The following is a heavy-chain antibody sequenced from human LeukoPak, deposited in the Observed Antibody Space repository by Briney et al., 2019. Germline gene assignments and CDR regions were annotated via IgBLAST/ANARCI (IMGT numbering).Heavy chain of an antibody. Sequence: SETLSLTCTVSGGSISSYYWSWIRQPPGKGLEWIGYIHYSGSINYNPSLKSRATMSVDTSKNHFSLRLSSVTAADTAIYYCARRATSGPPYYLDYWGQGILVTVSS. J-gene: IGHJ4*02. CDR3: ARRATSGPPYYLDY. CDR1: GGSISSYY. CDR2: IHYSGSI. D-gene: IGHD1-26*01. V-gene: IGHV4-59*08.